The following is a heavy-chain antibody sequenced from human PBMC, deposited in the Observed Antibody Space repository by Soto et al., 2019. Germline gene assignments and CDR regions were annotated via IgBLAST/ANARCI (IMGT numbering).Heavy chain of an antibody. Sequence: GGSLRLSSAASGFTFSSYSMNWVRQAPGKGLEWVSYISSSSSTIYYADSVKGRFTISRDNAKNSLYLQMNSLRAEDTAVYYCARDSPQYYYDSSGYYPDYWGQGTLVTVSS. CDR2: ISSSSSTI. D-gene: IGHD3-22*01. CDR1: GFTFSSYS. CDR3: ARDSPQYYYDSSGYYPDY. V-gene: IGHV3-48*01. J-gene: IGHJ4*02.